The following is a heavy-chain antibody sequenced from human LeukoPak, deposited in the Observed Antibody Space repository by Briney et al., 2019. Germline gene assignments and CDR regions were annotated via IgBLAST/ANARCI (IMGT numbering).Heavy chain of an antibody. Sequence: PGGSLRLSCAAAGVTFSSYWMSWVRQPPGKGLEWVANMKQDGSEKYYVDSVRGRFTISRDNAKNSLSLQMNSLRADDTAVYYCARGTSGYFYYFDYWGQGTLVTVSS. CDR1: GVTFSSYW. D-gene: IGHD3-3*01. CDR3: ARGTSGYFYYFDY. V-gene: IGHV3-7*04. J-gene: IGHJ4*02. CDR2: MKQDGSEK.